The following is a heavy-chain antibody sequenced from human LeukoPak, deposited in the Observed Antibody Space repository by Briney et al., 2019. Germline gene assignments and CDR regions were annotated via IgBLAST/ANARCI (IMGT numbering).Heavy chain of an antibody. CDR2: IYYSGNT. CDR3: ARVTYYYDSSGYPRLVYFDY. J-gene: IGHJ4*02. CDR1: GGSISSGAYY. D-gene: IGHD3-22*01. Sequence: SETLSLTCTVSGGSISSGAYYWSWIRQHPGKGLEWIGYIYYSGNTYYNPSLKSRVSISVDTSKNQFSLKLSSVTAADTAVYYCARVTYYYDSSGYPRLVYFDYWGQGTLVTVSS. V-gene: IGHV4-31*03.